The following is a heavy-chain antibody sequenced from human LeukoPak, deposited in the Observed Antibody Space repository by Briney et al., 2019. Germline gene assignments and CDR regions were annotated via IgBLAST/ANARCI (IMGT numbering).Heavy chain of an antibody. D-gene: IGHD3-22*01. V-gene: IGHV3-23*01. CDR3: AKHSHDGSAPYYEVQLDY. CDR1: GSTFTSFA. CDR2: ISRSGSAT. Sequence: PGGSLRLSCAASGSTFTSFAMSWVRQAPGKGLEWASTISRSGSATYYANSVKGRFTISRDNSKNTVYLQMNSLRAEDTAIYYCAKHSHDGSAPYYEVQLDYWGQGTLVTVSS. J-gene: IGHJ4*02.